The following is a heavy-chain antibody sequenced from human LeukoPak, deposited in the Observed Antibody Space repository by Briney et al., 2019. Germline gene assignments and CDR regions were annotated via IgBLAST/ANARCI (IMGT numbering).Heavy chain of an antibody. Sequence: PSGTLSLTCAVSGGSISSSNWWSWVRQPPGKGLELIGEIYHTGNINYNPSLKSRVTISVDKSKNQFSLKLSSVTAADTAVYYCARVGYSYVAFDIWGQGTMVTVSS. J-gene: IGHJ3*02. D-gene: IGHD5-18*01. V-gene: IGHV4-4*02. CDR2: IYHTGNI. CDR3: ARVGYSYVAFDI. CDR1: GGSISSSNW.